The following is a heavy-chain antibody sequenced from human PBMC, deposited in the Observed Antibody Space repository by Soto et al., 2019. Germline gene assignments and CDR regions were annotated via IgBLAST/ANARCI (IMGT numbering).Heavy chain of an antibody. CDR1: GFTFSSYA. J-gene: IGHJ5*02. V-gene: IGHV3-23*01. CDR2: IGGSGGST. D-gene: IGHD3-10*01. Sequence: PGGSLRLSCAASGFTFSSYAMSWVRQAPGKGLEWVSAIGGSGGSTYYADSVKGRFTISRDNSKNTLYLQMNSLRAEDTAVYYCAKDRSTYYLVPPFDPWGQGTLVTVSS. CDR3: AKDRSTYYLVPPFDP.